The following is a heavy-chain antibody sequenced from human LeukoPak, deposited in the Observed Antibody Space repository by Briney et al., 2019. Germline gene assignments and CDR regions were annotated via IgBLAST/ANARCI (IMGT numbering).Heavy chain of an antibody. D-gene: IGHD6-19*01. J-gene: IGHJ6*02. CDR2: IKQDGREK. V-gene: IGHV3-7*03. CDR3: TRDLAAVPGPRMDV. CDR1: GLTFSSSW. Sequence: GGSLRLSCAASGLTFSSSWMTWVRQAPGKGLEWVANIKQDGREKYYVDSVKGRFTISGDNARNSLYLQMDSLRDDDTAMYFCTRDLAAVPGPRMDVWGQGTTVTVSS.